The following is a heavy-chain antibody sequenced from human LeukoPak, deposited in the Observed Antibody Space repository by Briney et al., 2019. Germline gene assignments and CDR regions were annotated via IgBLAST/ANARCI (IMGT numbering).Heavy chain of an antibody. CDR2: IKQDGSEK. D-gene: IGHD3-22*01. V-gene: IGHV3-7*01. Sequence: PGGSLRLSCAASGFTFSSYWMSWVRQAPGKGLEWVANIKQDGSEKYYVDSVKGRFTISRDNAKNSLYLQMNSLRAEDTAVYYCARDETYYYDSSGYYFDYWGQGTLVTVSS. CDR1: GFTFSSYW. J-gene: IGHJ4*02. CDR3: ARDETYYYDSSGYYFDY.